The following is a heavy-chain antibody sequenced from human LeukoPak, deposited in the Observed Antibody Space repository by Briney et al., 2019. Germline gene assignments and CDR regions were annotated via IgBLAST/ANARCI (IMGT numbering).Heavy chain of an antibody. CDR1: GFTFSDYW. CDR3: AGEGDSSGYYSDY. Sequence: GGSLRLSCAASGFTFSDYWMSWVRQAPGKGLEWVANIKHDGSEKYYVDSVKGRFTISRDNAKNSLFLQMNSLRAEDTALYYCAGEGDSSGYYSDYWGQGTLVTVSS. J-gene: IGHJ4*02. V-gene: IGHV3-7*01. D-gene: IGHD3-22*01. CDR2: IKHDGSEK.